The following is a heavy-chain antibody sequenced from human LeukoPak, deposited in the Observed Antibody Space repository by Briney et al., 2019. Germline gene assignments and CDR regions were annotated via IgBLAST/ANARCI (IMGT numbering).Heavy chain of an antibody. CDR2: IKQDGGEK. CDR1: GFTSSLYW. D-gene: IGHD2-2*01. Sequence: GGSLRLSCAASGFTSSLYWMSWVRQAPGKGLEWVANIKQDGGEKYYVDSVKGRFTISRDNTKNSLYLQMNSLRVEDTAVYYCAKPDCSSTSCYGAFDIWGQGTMVTVSS. V-gene: IGHV3-7*03. CDR3: AKPDCSSTSCYGAFDI. J-gene: IGHJ3*02.